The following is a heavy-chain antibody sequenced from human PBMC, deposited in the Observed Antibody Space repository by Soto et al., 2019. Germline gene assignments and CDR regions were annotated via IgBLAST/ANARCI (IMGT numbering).Heavy chain of an antibody. D-gene: IGHD5-12*01. J-gene: IGHJ6*02. CDR3: ARVVLRLDIVATITETLDYYYGMDV. CDR2: INHSGST. Sequence: PLETRSLAYAVCGGSFMGYYWSWISQPPGKGVEWIGEINHSGSTNYNQSLKSRVNISVDTSKNQFSLKLSSVTAADTAVYYCARVVLRLDIVATITETLDYYYGMDVWGQGTTV. CDR1: GGSFMGYY. V-gene: IGHV4-34*01.